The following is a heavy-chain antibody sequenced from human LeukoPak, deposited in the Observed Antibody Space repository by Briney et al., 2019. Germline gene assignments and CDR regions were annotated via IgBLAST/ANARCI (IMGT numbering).Heavy chain of an antibody. V-gene: IGHV4-59*01. D-gene: IGHD6-13*01. CDR2: IYYSGST. CDR3: ARAAAGLYYFDY. CDR1: GGSISGYY. Sequence: SETLSLTCTVSGGSISGYYWSWIRQPPGKGLEWIGYIYYSGSTNYNPSLKSRVTISVDTSKNQFSLKLSSVTAADTAVYYCARAAAGLYYFDYWGQGTLVTVSS. J-gene: IGHJ4*02.